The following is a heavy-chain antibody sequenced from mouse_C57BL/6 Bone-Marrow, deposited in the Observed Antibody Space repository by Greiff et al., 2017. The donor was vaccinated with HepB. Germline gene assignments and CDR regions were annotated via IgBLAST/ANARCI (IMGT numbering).Heavy chain of an antibody. V-gene: IGHV1-9*01. CDR1: GYTFTGYW. J-gene: IGHJ4*01. Sequence: VQLVESGAELMKPGASVKLSCKATGYTFTGYWIEWVKQRPGHGLEWIGEILPGSGSTNYNEKFKGKATFTADTSSNTAYMQLSSLTTEDSAIYYCARARYGNVGVYYAMDYWGQGTSVTVSS. CDR2: ILPGSGST. D-gene: IGHD2-1*01. CDR3: ARARYGNVGVYYAMDY.